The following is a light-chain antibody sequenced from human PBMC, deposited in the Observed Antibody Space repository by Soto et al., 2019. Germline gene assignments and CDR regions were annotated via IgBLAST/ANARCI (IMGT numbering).Light chain of an antibody. J-gene: IGLJ2*01. Sequence: QSVLTQPPSASGTPGQRVTISCSGSSSNIGNNIVNWYQQLPGTAPKLLIYSNNQRPSGVRDRFSGSKSGTSASLAISGLQSEDEADYYCAAWDDSLNGVVFGGGTKVTVL. CDR2: SNN. V-gene: IGLV1-44*01. CDR1: SSNIGNNI. CDR3: AAWDDSLNGVV.